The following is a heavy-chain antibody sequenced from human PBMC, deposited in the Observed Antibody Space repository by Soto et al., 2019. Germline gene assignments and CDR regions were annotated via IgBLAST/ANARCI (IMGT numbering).Heavy chain of an antibody. Sequence: QVQLVQSGAEVKKPGSSVKVSCKASGGTFSSYAISWGRQAPGQGLEWMGGIIPIFGTANYAQKLQGRVTITPDKSTSTAYMELSSLRSEDTAVYYFARGSTTVTQFGGLWGQGTLVTVSS. CDR3: ARGSTTVTQFGGL. CDR1: GGTFSSYA. CDR2: IIPIFGTA. D-gene: IGHD4-17*01. J-gene: IGHJ4*02. V-gene: IGHV1-69*06.